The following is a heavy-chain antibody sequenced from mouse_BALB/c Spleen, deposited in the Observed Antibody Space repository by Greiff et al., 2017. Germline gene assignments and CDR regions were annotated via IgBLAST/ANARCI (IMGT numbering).Heavy chain of an antibody. CDR1: GFAFSSYD. J-gene: IGHJ4*01. Sequence: EVKLVESGGGLVKPGGSLKLSCAASGFAFSSYDMSWVRQTPEKRLEWVAYISSGGGSTYYPDTVKGRFTISRDNAKNTLYLQMSSLKSEDTAMYYCARLDYGYFYAMDYWGQGTSVTVSS. CDR2: ISSGGGST. V-gene: IGHV5-12-1*01. D-gene: IGHD1-2*01. CDR3: ARLDYGYFYAMDY.